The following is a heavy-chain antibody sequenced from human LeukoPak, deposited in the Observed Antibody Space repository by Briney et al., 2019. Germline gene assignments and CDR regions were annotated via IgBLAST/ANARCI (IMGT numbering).Heavy chain of an antibody. Sequence: KPSETLSLTCTASGASFSSSTYYWGWIRQPPGKGLEWIGSIYYSGSTYYNPSLKSRVTMSVDTSKNQFSLKLSSVTAADTAVYYCARHAGGISATGTRPFDYWGQGTLVTVSS. CDR1: GASFSSSTYY. V-gene: IGHV4-39*01. D-gene: IGHD6-13*01. CDR3: ARHAGGISATGTRPFDY. J-gene: IGHJ4*02. CDR2: IYYSGST.